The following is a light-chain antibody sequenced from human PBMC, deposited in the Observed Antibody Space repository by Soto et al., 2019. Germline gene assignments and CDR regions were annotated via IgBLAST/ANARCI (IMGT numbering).Light chain of an antibody. J-gene: IGKJ1*01. V-gene: IGKV1-6*02. CDR3: QQYNSYSWT. Sequence: AIQMTQSPSSLSASVGDRVTITCRASRYIRTDVSWYQQRPGQAPKVLIYVASHLQSGVPSRFSGSGYGTDFSLTISSLQPEDVATYYCQQYNSYSWTFGQGTKVEIK. CDR2: VAS. CDR1: RYIRTD.